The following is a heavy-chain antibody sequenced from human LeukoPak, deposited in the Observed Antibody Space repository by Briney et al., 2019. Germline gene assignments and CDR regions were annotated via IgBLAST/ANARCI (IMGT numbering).Heavy chain of an antibody. CDR1: GFTFSTYW. CDR2: IKQDGSEK. V-gene: IGHV3-7*01. Sequence: GGSLSLSFAASGFTFSTYWMSWVRQAPGKGLEGVANIKQDGSEKYYVDSVKGRFTISRDDAKNSLYLQMNTLRPEDTAVYYYARERQNKDCWSGGDYWGQGTLVTVSS. D-gene: IGHD3-3*01. J-gene: IGHJ4*02. CDR3: ARERQNKDCWSGGDY.